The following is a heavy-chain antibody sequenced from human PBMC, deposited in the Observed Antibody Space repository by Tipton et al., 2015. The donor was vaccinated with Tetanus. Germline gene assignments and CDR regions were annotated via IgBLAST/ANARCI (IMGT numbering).Heavy chain of an antibody. Sequence: AVSGFTVSSNYMSWVRQAPGKGLEWVSVIYSGGSTYYADSVKGRFTISRDNSKNTLYLQMNSLRAEDTAVYYCAREAPFSADAFDIWGQGTMVTVAS. D-gene: IGHD1-26*01. CDR2: IYSGGST. V-gene: IGHV3-53*01. CDR3: AREAPFSADAFDI. CDR1: GFTVSSNY. J-gene: IGHJ3*02.